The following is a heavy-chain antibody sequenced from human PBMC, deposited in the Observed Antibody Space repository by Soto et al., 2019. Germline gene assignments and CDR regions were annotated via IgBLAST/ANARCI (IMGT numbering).Heavy chain of an antibody. CDR3: AGGRGGPDGPGDY. CDR2: INAGNGKT. V-gene: IGHV1-3*01. CDR1: GYTFTSYA. D-gene: IGHD2-15*01. J-gene: IGHJ4*02. Sequence: QVQLVQSGAEVKKPGASVKVSCKASGYTFTSYAMHWVRQAPGQRLEWMGWINAGNGKTKYSQKFQGSVTINRDTSAGTAYMELSSRRSEDTAVYDCAGGRGGPDGPGDYWGQGTLVTVSS.